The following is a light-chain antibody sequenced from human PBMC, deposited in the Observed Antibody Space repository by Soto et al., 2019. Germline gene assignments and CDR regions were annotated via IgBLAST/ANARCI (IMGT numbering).Light chain of an antibody. CDR3: ATWDDRLNGYV. CDR2: NNN. V-gene: IGLV1-44*01. J-gene: IGLJ1*01. CDR1: SSNIGSNT. Sequence: QFVLTQPPSASGAPGQRVTISCSGSSSNIGSNTVDWYQQLPGTAPKLLIYNNNQRPSGVPVRFSGSKSGTSASLAISGLQSEDEADYYCATWDDRLNGYVFGTGTKVTVL.